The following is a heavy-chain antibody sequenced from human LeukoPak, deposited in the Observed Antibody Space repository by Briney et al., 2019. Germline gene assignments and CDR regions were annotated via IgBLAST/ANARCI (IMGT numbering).Heavy chain of an antibody. J-gene: IGHJ6*04. CDR2: ISYDGSNK. Sequence: GGSPRLSCAASGFTFSSYGMHWVRQAPGKGLEWVAVISYDGSNKYYADSVKGRFTISRDNAKNSLYLQMNSLRAEDTAVYYCAELGITMIGGVWGKGTTVTISS. CDR3: AELGITMIGGV. D-gene: IGHD3-10*02. V-gene: IGHV3-30*18. CDR1: GFTFSSYG.